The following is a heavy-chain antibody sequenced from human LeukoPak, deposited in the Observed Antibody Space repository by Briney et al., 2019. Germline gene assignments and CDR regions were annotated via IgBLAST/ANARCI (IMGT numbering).Heavy chain of an antibody. CDR2: ISGSGGST. CDR3: AKDLGSGLLWFGELSHAFDY. V-gene: IGHV3-23*01. J-gene: IGHJ4*02. D-gene: IGHD3-10*01. CDR1: GFTVSSNY. Sequence: PGGPLRLSCAASGFTVSSNYMSWVRQAPGKGLEWVSAISGSGGSTYYADSVKGRFTISRDNSKNTLYLQMNSLRAEDTAVYYCAKDLGSGLLWFGELSHAFDYWGQGTLVTVSS.